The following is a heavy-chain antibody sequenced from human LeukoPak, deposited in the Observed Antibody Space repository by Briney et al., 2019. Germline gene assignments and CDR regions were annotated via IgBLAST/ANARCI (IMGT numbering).Heavy chain of an antibody. V-gene: IGHV1-24*01. J-gene: IGHJ4*02. D-gene: IGHD2-21*02. CDR2: FDPEDGET. Sequence: GASVKVSCKVSGYTLTELSMHWVRQAPGKGLERMGGFDPEDGETIYAQKFQGRVTMTEDTSTDTAYMELSSLRSEDTAVYYCATRDSARYYFDYWGQGTLVTVSS. CDR1: GYTLTELS. CDR3: ATRDSARYYFDY.